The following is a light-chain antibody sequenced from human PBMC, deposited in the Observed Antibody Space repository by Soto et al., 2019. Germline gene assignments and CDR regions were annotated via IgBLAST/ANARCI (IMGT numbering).Light chain of an antibody. J-gene: IGLJ3*02. CDR2: TND. V-gene: IGLV1-47*02. Sequence: QSVLTQPPSASGTPGQRVTISCSGASSNIGSNYVYWYQQLPGTAPKLLIYTNDQRPSGVPDRFSGSKSGASASLAISGLRSEDEAAYFCSTWDDSLRGWVFGGGTKLTVL. CDR3: STWDDSLRGWV. CDR1: SSNIGSNY.